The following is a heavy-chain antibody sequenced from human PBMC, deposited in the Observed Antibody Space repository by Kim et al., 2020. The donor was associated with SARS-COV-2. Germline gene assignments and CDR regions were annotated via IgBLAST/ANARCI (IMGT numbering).Heavy chain of an antibody. D-gene: IGHD3-10*01. Sequence: GGSLRLSCAASGFTVSSNYMSWVRQAPGKGLEWVSVIYSGGSTYYADSVKGRFTISRGNSKNTLYLQMNSRRAEDTAVEYCARDPGGGSGRYFDYWGEGT. V-gene: IGHV3-66*01. CDR2: IYSGGST. CDR1: GFTVSSNY. CDR3: ARDPGGGSGRYFDY. J-gene: IGHJ4*03.